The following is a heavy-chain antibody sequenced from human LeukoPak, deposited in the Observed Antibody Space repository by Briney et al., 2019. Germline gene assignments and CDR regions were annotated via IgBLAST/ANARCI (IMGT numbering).Heavy chain of an antibody. D-gene: IGHD2-15*01. Sequence: GGSLRLSCAASGFTFDDYAMHWVRQAPGKGLEWVSLISWDGGSTYYADSVKGRFTISRDNSKNSLYLQMNSLRAEDTALYYCAKDIGCSGGSCYNTYYYYYMDVWGKGTTVTVSS. CDR2: ISWDGGST. CDR1: GFTFDDYA. V-gene: IGHV3-43D*03. CDR3: AKDIGCSGGSCYNTYYYYYMDV. J-gene: IGHJ6*03.